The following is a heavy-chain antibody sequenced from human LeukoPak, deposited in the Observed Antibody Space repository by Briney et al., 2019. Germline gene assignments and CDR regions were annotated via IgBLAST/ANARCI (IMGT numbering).Heavy chain of an antibody. CDR2: IYYGGST. V-gene: IGHV4-39*07. J-gene: IGHJ5*02. CDR1: GGSISSSSYY. D-gene: IGHD4-11*01. Sequence: SETLSLTCTVSGGSISSSSYYWDWIRQPPGKGLEWIGSIYYGGSTYYNPSLKSRVTIPVDTSKNQFSLKLSSVTAADTAVYYCARDAPDYSNYRWFDPWGQGTLVTVSS. CDR3: ARDAPDYSNYRWFDP.